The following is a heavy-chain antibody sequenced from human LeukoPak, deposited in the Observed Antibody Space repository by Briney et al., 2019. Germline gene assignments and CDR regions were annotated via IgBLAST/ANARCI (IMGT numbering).Heavy chain of an antibody. CDR2: IHSGGTT. D-gene: IGHD5-12*01. J-gene: IGHJ4*02. Sequence: GGSLRLPCAASGVTVSNNYMSWVRQAPGKGLEWVSVIHSGGTTNYADSVQGRFTISRDNSKTTVYLHMNSLRAEDTAVYYCARDSDSGYGPFASWGQGTLVTVSS. CDR3: ARDSDSGYGPFAS. CDR1: GVTVSNNY. V-gene: IGHV3-53*01.